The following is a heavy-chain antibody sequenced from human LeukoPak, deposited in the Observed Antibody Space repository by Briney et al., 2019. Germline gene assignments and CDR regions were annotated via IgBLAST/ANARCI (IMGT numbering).Heavy chain of an antibody. J-gene: IGHJ5*02. Sequence: ASVKVSCKASGHTFTTYYVHLVRQAPGQGLEWMGVINPSGDGTNYPQRFQDRVTLTKDTSTNTVYMELGSLRSEDTAIYYCAKETPNTGWFDPWGQGTLVTVSS. CDR2: INPSGDGT. CDR3: AKETPNTGWFDP. V-gene: IGHV1-46*01. D-gene: IGHD1-14*01. CDR1: GHTFTTYY.